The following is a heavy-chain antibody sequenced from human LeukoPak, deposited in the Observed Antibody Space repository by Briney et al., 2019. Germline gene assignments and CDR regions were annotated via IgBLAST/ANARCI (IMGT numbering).Heavy chain of an antibody. J-gene: IGHJ5*02. CDR2: INHSGST. V-gene: IGHV4-34*01. CDR1: GGSFSGYY. D-gene: IGHD3-10*01. CDR3: ARDRGNYYGRGWFDP. Sequence: KASETLSLTCAVYGGSFSGYYWSWIRQPPGKGLEWIGEINHSGSTNYNPSLKSRVTISVDTSKNQFSLKLSSVTAADTAVYYCARDRGNYYGRGWFDPWGQGILVTVSS.